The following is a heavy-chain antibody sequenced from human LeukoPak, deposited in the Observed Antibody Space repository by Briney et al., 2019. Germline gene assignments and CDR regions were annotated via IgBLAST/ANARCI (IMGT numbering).Heavy chain of an antibody. J-gene: IGHJ4*02. D-gene: IGHD6-19*01. CDR2: ISYDGPNK. Sequence: SGRSLRLSCAASGFTFSSYAMHWVRRAPGKGLEWVAVISYDGPNKNYADSVKGRFTISRDNSKNTLYLQMNSLRAEDTAVYYCARGVRIAVAGNIDYWGQGTLVTVSS. V-gene: IGHV3-30*04. CDR1: GFTFSSYA. CDR3: ARGVRIAVAGNIDY.